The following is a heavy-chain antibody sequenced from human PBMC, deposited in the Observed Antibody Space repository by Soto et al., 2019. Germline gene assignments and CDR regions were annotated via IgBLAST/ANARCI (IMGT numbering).Heavy chain of an antibody. V-gene: IGHV3-11*01. D-gene: IGHD3-10*01. Sequence: QVQLVESGGGLVKPGGSLRLSCAASGFTFSDDYMSWIRQAPGKGLEWVSYISSSGSTIYYADSVKGRFTISRDNDKNALYLQMNSLRAEETAVYYCAREGGTMVRGVIIPYYYMDCWGKGTTVTVS. CDR2: ISSSGSTI. J-gene: IGHJ6*03. CDR3: AREGGTMVRGVIIPYYYMDC. CDR1: GFTFSDDY.